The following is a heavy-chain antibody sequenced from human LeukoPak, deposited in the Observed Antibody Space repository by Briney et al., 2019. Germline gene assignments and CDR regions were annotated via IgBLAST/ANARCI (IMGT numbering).Heavy chain of an antibody. D-gene: IGHD4-17*01. CDR2: ISGSGGST. Sequence: PGGSLRLSCAASGFTFSSYAMSWVRQAPGKGLEWVSAISGSGGSTYYADSVKGRFTISRDNSKNTLYLQMNSLRAEDTAVYYCAKDSYGDPDGGVFDYWGQGTLVTVSS. J-gene: IGHJ4*02. CDR1: GFTFSSYA. V-gene: IGHV3-23*01. CDR3: AKDSYGDPDGGVFDY.